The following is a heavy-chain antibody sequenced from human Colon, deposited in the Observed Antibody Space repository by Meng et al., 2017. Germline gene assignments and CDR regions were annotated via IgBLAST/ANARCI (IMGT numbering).Heavy chain of an antibody. CDR2: VYYTGGA. CDR3: ARGRGSYSSIDF. D-gene: IGHD1-26*01. Sequence: VQRQGAGPRLVRPSETLSLTCTLSGGSVSSPSYYWSWIRQTPGKGLEWIGYVYYTGGANYNPSLKSRVTISVDTSKNHFSLNLTSVTAADTAVYYCARGRGSYSSIDFWGQGTLVTVSS. V-gene: IGHV4-61*03. J-gene: IGHJ4*02. CDR1: GGSVSSPSYY.